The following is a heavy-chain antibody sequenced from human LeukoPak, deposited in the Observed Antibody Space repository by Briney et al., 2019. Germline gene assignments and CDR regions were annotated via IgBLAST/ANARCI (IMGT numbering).Heavy chain of an antibody. D-gene: IGHD3-22*01. Sequence: PGGSLRLSCAASGFTFSIYAMHWVRQAPGKGLEWVAVISYDGSNKYYADSVKGRFTISRDNSKDTLYLQMSSVRVDDPAVYYCARDRGRYYDSRGFYWGYYFDSWGQGILVTVST. CDR3: ARDRGRYYDSRGFYWGYYFDS. CDR1: GFTFSIYA. CDR2: ISYDGSNK. V-gene: IGHV3-30-3*01. J-gene: IGHJ4*02.